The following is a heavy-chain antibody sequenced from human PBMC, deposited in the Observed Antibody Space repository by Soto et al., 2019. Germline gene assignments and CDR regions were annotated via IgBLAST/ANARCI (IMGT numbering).Heavy chain of an antibody. CDR3: ARVPAS. CDR1: GGSISSGGYS. CDR2: IYYTGST. J-gene: IGHJ5*02. V-gene: IGHV4-31*03. Sequence: QVQLQESGPGLVKPSQTLSLTCTVSGGSISSGGYSWSWIRQHLGKGLEWIGYIYYTGSTYYNPSLKSRLTISGDTSKNQFAPKPTSVTAADTAVYCCARVPASWGQGTRVPVSS.